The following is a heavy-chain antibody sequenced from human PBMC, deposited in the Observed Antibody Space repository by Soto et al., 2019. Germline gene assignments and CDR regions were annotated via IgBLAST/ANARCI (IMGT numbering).Heavy chain of an antibody. Sequence: QVQLVESGGGVVQPGRSLRLSCTASGFTFNTYSMHWVRQAPGKGLEWLTVMSYDGKRQYYADSVKGRFTISRDNANKTLFPKRTVLRLEETVFYYWAGPRASLLVVFRTLIHYWGEGPLFPVSS. V-gene: IGHV3-30*04. CDR2: MSYDGKRQ. D-gene: IGHD2-21*01. CDR3: AGPRASLLVVFRTLIHY. CDR1: GFTFNTYS. J-gene: IGHJ4*02.